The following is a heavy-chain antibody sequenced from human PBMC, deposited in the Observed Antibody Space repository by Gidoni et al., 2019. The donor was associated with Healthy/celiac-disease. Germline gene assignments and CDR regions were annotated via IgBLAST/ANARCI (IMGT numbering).Heavy chain of an antibody. Sequence: EVQLLESGGGLVQPGGSLRLPCAAPGFTFSRYAMSWDRQAPGKGLEWVSAISSSGGSTYYADSVKGRFTISRDNSKNTLYLQMNSLRAEDTAVYYCAKWRWLQLNYYYYGMDVWGQGTTVTVSS. J-gene: IGHJ6*02. D-gene: IGHD5-12*01. CDR1: GFTFSRYA. CDR3: AKWRWLQLNYYYYGMDV. CDR2: ISSSGGST. V-gene: IGHV3-23*01.